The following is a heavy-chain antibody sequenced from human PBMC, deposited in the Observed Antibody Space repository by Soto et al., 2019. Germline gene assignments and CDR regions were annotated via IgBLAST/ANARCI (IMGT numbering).Heavy chain of an antibody. J-gene: IGHJ6*02. CDR3: ARGPPRGLDV. CDR2: INDSGST. CDR1: DGSFSGFY. V-gene: IGHV4-34*01. Sequence: PSETLYLTCAVYDGSFSGFYWSWIRQYPGKGLRWIGEINDSGSTNYNPSLKSRVTISVDTSRSQFSLRLSSVTAADTSVYYCARGPPRGLDVWGQGTTVTVSS.